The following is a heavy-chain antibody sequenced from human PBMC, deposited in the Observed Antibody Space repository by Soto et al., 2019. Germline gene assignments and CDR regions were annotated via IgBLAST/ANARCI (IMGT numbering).Heavy chain of an antibody. D-gene: IGHD6-13*01. CDR3: ARERDGSSWSSAESLQY. V-gene: IGHV1-18*01. CDR1: CYIFSNYG. Sequence: SAKVSHEASCYIFSNYGISWVRQAPGQGLEWMGWISTYNANTYYAQKFQGRVTMTTDTSTSTAYMELRSLRSDDTAVFYCARERDGSSWSSAESLQYWGQGTLVTVSS. J-gene: IGHJ1*01. CDR2: ISTYNANT.